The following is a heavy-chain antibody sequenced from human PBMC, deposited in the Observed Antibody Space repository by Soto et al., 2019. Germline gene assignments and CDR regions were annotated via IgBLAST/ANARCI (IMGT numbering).Heavy chain of an antibody. CDR1: GGTLSSYS. D-gene: IGHD1-1*01. CDR3: ARTTGSPNSNWFEP. CDR2: IIPFLGRT. V-gene: IGHV1-69*02. Sequence: QLHLVQSGAEVRKPGSSVKVSCKASGGTLSSYSVTWVRQAPGQGLEWMGRIIPFLGRTNYAQNCQGRVTFTADMSTITAYMELSSLRSDDTAIYYCARTTGSPNSNWFEPWGQGTLVIVCS. J-gene: IGHJ5*02.